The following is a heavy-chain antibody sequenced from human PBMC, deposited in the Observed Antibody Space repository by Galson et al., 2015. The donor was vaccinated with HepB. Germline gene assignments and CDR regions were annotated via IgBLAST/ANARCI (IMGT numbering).Heavy chain of an antibody. D-gene: IGHD2-2*01. J-gene: IGHJ4*02. CDR2: MTPNSGNT. CDR3: ARGPIVVPAAMIY. V-gene: IGHV1-8*01. Sequence: SVKVSCKASGYTFTSYDMNWVRQATGQGLEWMGWMTPNSGNTDYAQKLKGRVTMTRNTSISTAYMELRSLRSEDTAVYYCARGPIVVPAAMIYWGQGTLVTVSS. CDR1: GYTFTSYD.